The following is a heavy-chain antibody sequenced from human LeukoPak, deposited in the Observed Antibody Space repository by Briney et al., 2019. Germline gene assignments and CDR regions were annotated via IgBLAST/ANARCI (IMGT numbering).Heavy chain of an antibody. V-gene: IGHV3-53*01. J-gene: IGHJ3*02. CDR1: GFTVSSNY. CDR3: ARDDTHYGSSGSFYDAFDI. Sequence: GGSLRLSCAASGFTVSSNYMSWVRQAPGKGLEWVSIIYSGGSTFYADSVKGRFTISRDNSKNTLYLQMNSLRAEDTAVYYCARDDTHYGSSGSFYDAFDIWGQGTMVTVSS. D-gene: IGHD3-22*01. CDR2: IYSGGST.